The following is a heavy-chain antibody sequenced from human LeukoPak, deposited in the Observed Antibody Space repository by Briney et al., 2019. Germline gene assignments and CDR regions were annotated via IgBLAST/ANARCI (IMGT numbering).Heavy chain of an antibody. CDR3: ARDHY. J-gene: IGHJ4*02. V-gene: IGHV1-46*01. Sequence: ASVKVSCKASGYTFTSYFMHWVRQAPGQGLEWMGIINPSGGSTSYAQKFQGRVTMTSDTSINTAYMVLNNLKSDDTAVYYCARDHYWGQGTPVTVSS. CDR1: GYTFTSYF. CDR2: INPSGGST.